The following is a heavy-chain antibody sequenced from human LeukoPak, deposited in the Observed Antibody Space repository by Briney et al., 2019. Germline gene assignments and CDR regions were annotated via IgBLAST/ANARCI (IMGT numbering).Heavy chain of an antibody. CDR3: ARDNGDHLFDY. D-gene: IGHD2-21*02. CDR1: GFTVSSNY. CDR2: IYSGGST. Sequence: SGGSLRLSCAASGFTVSSNYMSWVRQAPGKGLEWVSVIYSGGSTYYADSVKGRFTISRDNSKNTLYLQMNSLRAEDTAVYYCARDNGDHLFDYWGQGTLVTVSS. V-gene: IGHV3-66*01. J-gene: IGHJ4*02.